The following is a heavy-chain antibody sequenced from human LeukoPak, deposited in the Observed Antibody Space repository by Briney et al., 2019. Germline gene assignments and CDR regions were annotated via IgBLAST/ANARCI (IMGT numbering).Heavy chain of an antibody. J-gene: IGHJ4*02. V-gene: IGHV4-34*01. CDR2: INHSGST. CDR1: GDSTSRYY. D-gene: IGHD3-10*01. Sequence: SETLSLSCTVSGDSTSRYYWSWIRQPPGKGLEWIGEINHSGSTNYNPSLKSRVTISVDTSKNQFSLKLSSVTAADTAVYYCARDGRGLDYWGQGTLVTVSS. CDR3: ARDGRGLDY.